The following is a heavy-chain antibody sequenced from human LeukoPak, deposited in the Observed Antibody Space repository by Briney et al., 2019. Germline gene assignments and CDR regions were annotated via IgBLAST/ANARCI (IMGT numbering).Heavy chain of an antibody. CDR1: GGSISSFY. CDR3: IIAAAGPNVPYFDY. V-gene: IGHV4-59*12. J-gene: IGHJ4*02. CDR2: IHYTGST. Sequence: PSETLSLTCAVSGGSISSFYWSWIRQPPGKGLEWIGFIHYTGSTNYNPSLKSRVTISVDTSKNQFSLKLSSVTAADTAVYYCIIAAAGPNVPYFDYWGQGTLVTVSS. D-gene: IGHD6-13*01.